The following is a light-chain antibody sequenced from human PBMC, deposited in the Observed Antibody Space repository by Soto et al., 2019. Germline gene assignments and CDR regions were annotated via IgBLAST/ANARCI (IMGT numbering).Light chain of an antibody. CDR3: QQYDTYPYT. Sequence: DIQMTQSPSSLSASVGDRVTITCRASQGVNKWLAWYQQKPEQAPKSLIYAASNLQGGVPSRFSGSGSGTDFTLTISSLQPEDFVTYYCQQYDTYPYTFGQGTKLEIK. J-gene: IGKJ2*01. CDR1: QGVNKW. CDR2: AAS. V-gene: IGKV1D-16*01.